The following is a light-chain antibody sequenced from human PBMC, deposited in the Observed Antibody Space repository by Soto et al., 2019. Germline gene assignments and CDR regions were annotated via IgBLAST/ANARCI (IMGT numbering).Light chain of an antibody. Sequence: QSALTQPASVSGSPGQSITISCTGTSSDVGGYDYVSWYQQHPGKAPKVIIYEVSNRPSGVSNRFSGSKSDNTASLSVSGLQAEDEAYYYCSSCTSSSTWVFGGGTKVTVL. V-gene: IGLV2-14*01. CDR3: SSCTSSSTWV. CDR1: SSDVGGYDY. CDR2: EVS. J-gene: IGLJ3*02.